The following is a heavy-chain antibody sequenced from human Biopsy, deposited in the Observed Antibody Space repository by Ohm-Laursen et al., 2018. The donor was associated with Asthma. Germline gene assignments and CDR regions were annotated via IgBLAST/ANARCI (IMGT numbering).Heavy chain of an antibody. V-gene: IGHV4-39*01. CDR2: IYYSGTT. D-gene: IGHD6-13*01. CDR1: SGSGGYMRSGNYY. J-gene: IGHJ6*02. Sequence: SQTLSLTCSLSSGSGGYMRSGNYYWGWIRQPPGKGLEWIGSIYYSGTTYYNPSLESRVTVSADTSKNQFSLKLTSVTAAYTAVYYCVRGSSSWHHGPFHYYYGLDVWGQGTTATVSS. CDR3: VRGSSSWHHGPFHYYYGLDV.